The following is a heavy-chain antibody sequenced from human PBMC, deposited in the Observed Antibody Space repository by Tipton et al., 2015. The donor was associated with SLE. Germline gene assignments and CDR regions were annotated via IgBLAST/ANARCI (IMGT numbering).Heavy chain of an antibody. Sequence: TLSLTCTVSGGSIRSRYWSWIRQPPGKGLEWIGYIFNSGSTNYNPPLKSRVTISVDTSKNQFSLRLKSVTAADTAVYYCAGIGGKATVSPFYYYGMDVWGQGTTVTVSS. J-gene: IGHJ6*02. CDR2: IFNSGST. V-gene: IGHV4-59*11. CDR1: GGSIRSRY. D-gene: IGHD4-17*01. CDR3: AGIGGKATVSPFYYYGMDV.